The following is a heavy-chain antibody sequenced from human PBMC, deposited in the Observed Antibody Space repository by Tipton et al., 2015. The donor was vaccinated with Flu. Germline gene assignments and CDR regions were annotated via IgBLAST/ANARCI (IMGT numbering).Heavy chain of an antibody. V-gene: IGHV4-61*02. Sequence: TLSLTCTVSGGSISSGSYYWSWIRQPAGKGLEWIERIYTSGSTNYNPSLKSRVTISVDTSKNQFSLKLSSVTAADTAVYYCARDRRLPQGYDGMDVWGQGTTVTVSS. CDR2: IYTSGST. D-gene: IGHD4-11*01. J-gene: IGHJ6*02. CDR1: GGSISSGSYY. CDR3: ARDRRLPQGYDGMDV.